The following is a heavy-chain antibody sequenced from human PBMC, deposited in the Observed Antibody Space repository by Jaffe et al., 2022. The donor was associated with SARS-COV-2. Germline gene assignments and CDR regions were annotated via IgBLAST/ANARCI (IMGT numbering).Heavy chain of an antibody. CDR1: GFTFSSYA. CDR2: ITGSGDGA. CDR3: AKDPSLWEPADY. V-gene: IGHV3-23*01. Sequence: EVQLLESGGGLVQPGGSLRLSCAASGFTFSSYAMSWVRQAPGKGLEWVSAITGSGDGAYYADSVKGRFTISRDNFKNTLYLQMNSLRAEDTAVYYCAKDPSLWEPADYGGQGTLVTVSS. D-gene: IGHD1-26*01. J-gene: IGHJ4*02.